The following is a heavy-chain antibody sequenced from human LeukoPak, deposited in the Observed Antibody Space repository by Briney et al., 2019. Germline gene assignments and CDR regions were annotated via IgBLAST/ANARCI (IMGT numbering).Heavy chain of an antibody. Sequence: SETLSLTCTVSGGSISSGDYYWSWIRQPSGKGLEWIGYIYYSGSTYYNPSLKSRVTISVDTSKNQFSLKLSSVTAADTAVYYCARDAIAVAGHFDYWGQGTLVTVSS. D-gene: IGHD6-19*01. CDR3: ARDAIAVAGHFDY. V-gene: IGHV4-30-4*08. CDR2: IYYSGST. CDR1: GGSISSGDYY. J-gene: IGHJ4*02.